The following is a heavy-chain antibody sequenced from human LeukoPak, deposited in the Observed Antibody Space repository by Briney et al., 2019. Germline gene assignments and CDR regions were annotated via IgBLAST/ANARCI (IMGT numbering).Heavy chain of an antibody. CDR1: GGSFSGYY. V-gene: IGHV4-34*01. CDR3: ARVTPRITMVRGVIRQYFQH. CDR2: INHSGST. D-gene: IGHD3-10*01. J-gene: IGHJ1*01. Sequence: PSENLSLTCAVYGGSFSGYYWSWIRQPPGKGLEGIGEINHSGSTNYNPSLKSRVTISVDTSKNQFSLKLSSVTAADTAVYYCARVTPRITMVRGVIRQYFQHWGQGTLVTVSS.